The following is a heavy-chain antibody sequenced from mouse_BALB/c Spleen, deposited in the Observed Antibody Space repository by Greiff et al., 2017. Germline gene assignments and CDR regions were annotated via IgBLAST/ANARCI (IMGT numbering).Heavy chain of an antibody. J-gene: IGHJ4*01. CDR1: GFTFSSYT. Sequence: DVKLVESGGGLVKPGGSLKLSCAASGFTFSSYTMSWVRQTPEKRLEWVATISSGGSYTYYPDSVKGRFTISRDNAKNTLYLQMSSLKSEDTAMYYCTRGLYDYAYAMDYWGQGTSVTVSS. V-gene: IGHV5-6-4*01. CDR3: TRGLYDYAYAMDY. CDR2: ISSGGSYT. D-gene: IGHD2-4*01.